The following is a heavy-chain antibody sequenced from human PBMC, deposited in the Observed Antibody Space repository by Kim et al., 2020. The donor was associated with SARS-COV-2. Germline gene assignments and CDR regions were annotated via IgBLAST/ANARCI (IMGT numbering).Heavy chain of an antibody. D-gene: IGHD1-26*01. J-gene: IGHJ4*02. Sequence: SETLSLTCAVYGGSFSGYYWSWIRQPPGKGLEWIGEINHSGSTNYNPSLKSRVTISVDTSKNQFSLKLSSVTAADTAVYYCARLRGELDYFDYWGQGTLVTVSS. CDR2: INHSGST. CDR1: GGSFSGYY. CDR3: ARLRGELDYFDY. V-gene: IGHV4-34*01.